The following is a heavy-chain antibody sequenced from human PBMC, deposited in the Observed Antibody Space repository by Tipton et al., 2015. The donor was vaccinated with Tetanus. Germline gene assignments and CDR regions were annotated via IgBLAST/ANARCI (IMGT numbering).Heavy chain of an antibody. CDR3: AKDITYGDNSYYGMDV. J-gene: IGHJ6*02. CDR1: GFTFDDYA. Sequence: SLRLSCAASGFTFDDYAMHWVRQAPGKGLEWVSGISWNSGSIGYADSVKGRFTISRDNAKNSLYLQMISLRAEDTALYYCAKDITYGDNSYYGMDVWGQGTTVTVSS. D-gene: IGHD4-17*01. V-gene: IGHV3-9*01. CDR2: ISWNSGSI.